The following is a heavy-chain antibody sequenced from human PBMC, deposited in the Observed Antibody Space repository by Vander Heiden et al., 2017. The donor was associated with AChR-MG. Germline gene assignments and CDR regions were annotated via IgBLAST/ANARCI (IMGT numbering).Heavy chain of an antibody. V-gene: IGHV1-69*06. CDR3: ARDESGGVIY. CDR2: IIPMFGTT. Sequence: QVQLVQSGAEVKEPGSSATVSCRASGGAFRSNVVSWVRQAPGQGLELVGGIIPMFGTTHYAEKFQGRLRITADKYTRDAYMEMDSLTFEDTAIYYCARDESGGVIYWGQGTVVTVSS. D-gene: IGHD2-21*01. J-gene: IGHJ4*02. CDR1: GGAFRSNV.